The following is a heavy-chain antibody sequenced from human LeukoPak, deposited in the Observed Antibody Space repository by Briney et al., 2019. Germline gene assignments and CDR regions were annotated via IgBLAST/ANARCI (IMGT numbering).Heavy chain of an antibody. J-gene: IGHJ4*02. CDR2: IIPIFGTA. CDR3: ARVRGSISDYFDY. CDR1: GGTFSSYA. D-gene: IGHD3-10*01. Sequence: GAPVKVSCKASGGTFSSYAISWVRQAPGQGLEWMGGIIPIFGTANYAQKFRGRVTITADESTSTAYMELSSLRSEDTAVYYCARVRGSISDYFDYWGQGTLVTVSS. V-gene: IGHV1-69*13.